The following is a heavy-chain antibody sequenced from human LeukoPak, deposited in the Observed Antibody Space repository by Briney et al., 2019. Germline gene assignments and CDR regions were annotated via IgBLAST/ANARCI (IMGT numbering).Heavy chain of an antibody. J-gene: IGHJ4*02. CDR2: IRYDGSNK. D-gene: IGHD4-17*01. V-gene: IGHV3-30*02. Sequence: GGSMRLSCAASGFTFSSYGMHWVRQAPGKGLEWVAFIRYDGSNKYYADSVKGRFTISRDNSKNTLYLQMNRLRAEDTAVYYCAKIAYGDYHKLSYRYFDYWGQGTLVTVSS. CDR1: GFTFSSYG. CDR3: AKIAYGDYHKLSYRYFDY.